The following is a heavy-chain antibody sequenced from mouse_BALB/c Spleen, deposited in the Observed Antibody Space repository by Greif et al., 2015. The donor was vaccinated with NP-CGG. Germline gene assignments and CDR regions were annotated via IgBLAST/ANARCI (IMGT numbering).Heavy chain of an antibody. CDR2: IDPANGNT. D-gene: IGHD2-10*02. V-gene: IGHV14-3*02. CDR1: GFNIKDTY. J-gene: IGHJ1*01. CDR3: ARWGYGNYNWYFDV. Sequence: VQLQQSGAELVKPGASVKLSCTASGFNIKDTYMHWVKQRPEQGLEWIGRIDPANGNTKYDPKFQGKATITADTSSNTAYLQLSSLTSEDTAVYYCARWGYGNYNWYFDVWGAGTTVTVSS.